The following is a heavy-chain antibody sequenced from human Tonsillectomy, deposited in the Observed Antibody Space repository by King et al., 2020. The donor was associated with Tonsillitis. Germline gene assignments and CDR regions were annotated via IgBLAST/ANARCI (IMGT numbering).Heavy chain of an antibody. J-gene: IGHJ5*02. D-gene: IGHD4-17*01. CDR2: IYHSGST. CDR1: GYSISSGYY. V-gene: IGHV4-38-2*01. Sequence: QLQESGPGLVKPSETLSLTCAVSGYSISSGYYWGWIRQPPGKGLEWIGSIYHSGSTYYNPSLKSRVTISVDTSKNQFSLKLSSVTAADTAVYYCARMYGDSANWFDPWGQGTLVTVSS. CDR3: ARMYGDSANWFDP.